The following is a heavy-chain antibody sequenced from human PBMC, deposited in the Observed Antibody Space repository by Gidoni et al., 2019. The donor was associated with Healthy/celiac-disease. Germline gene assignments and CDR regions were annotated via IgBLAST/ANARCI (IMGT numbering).Heavy chain of an antibody. CDR2: IIPIFGTA. V-gene: IGHV1-69*01. Sequence: QVQLVQSGAEVKKPGSSVKVSCKASGGTFSSDAISWVRQAPGQGLEWMGGIIPIFGTANYAQKFQGRVTITADESTSTAYMELSSLRSEDTAVYYCAREYVIAAAPDYYYYGMDVWGQGTTVTVSS. J-gene: IGHJ6*02. CDR1: GGTFSSDA. CDR3: AREYVIAAAPDYYYYGMDV. D-gene: IGHD6-13*01.